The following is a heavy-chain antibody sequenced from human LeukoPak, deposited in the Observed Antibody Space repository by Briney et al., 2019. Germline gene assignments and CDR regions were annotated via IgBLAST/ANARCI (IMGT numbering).Heavy chain of an antibody. CDR2: ISYDGSNK. V-gene: IGHV3-30*18. CDR3: AKAPPGDSSGYYSKYSQH. CDR1: GFTFSSYG. J-gene: IGHJ1*01. D-gene: IGHD3-22*01. Sequence: GGSLRLSCAASGFTFSSYGMHWVRQAPGKGLEWVAVISYDGSNKYYADSVKGRFTISRDNSKNTLYLQMNSLRAEDTAVYYCAKAPPGDSSGYYSKYSQHWGQGTLVTVSS.